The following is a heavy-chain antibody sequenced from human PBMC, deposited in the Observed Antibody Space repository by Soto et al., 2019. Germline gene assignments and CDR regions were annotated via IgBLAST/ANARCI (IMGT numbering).Heavy chain of an antibody. Sequence: QIQLMQSGGDVKTPGAALKVSCTTARYTFTSHGIAWGRKAPGQGLEWMGWISTFNGKTDYAQKFQGRVTMAADTITSTVHMELRSLRSDDLGVYYCAILLTEGATFREDAFDLWGPGTKVTVSS. CDR1: RYTFTSHG. CDR3: AILLTEGATFREDAFDL. D-gene: IGHD1-26*01. V-gene: IGHV1-18*03. CDR2: ISTFNGKT. J-gene: IGHJ3*01.